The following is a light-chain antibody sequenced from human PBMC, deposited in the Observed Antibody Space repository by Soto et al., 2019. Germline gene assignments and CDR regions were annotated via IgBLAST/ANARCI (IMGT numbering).Light chain of an antibody. Sequence: QSVLTHPPSVSGAPGQRVTISCTGTSSNIGAGQDVHWYRQLPGAAPKFLISDSNNRASGVPDRFSVSKSGASASLAITGLRAEDAGDYFCQSYGTSLSGLYVFGTGTKVTV. CDR2: DSN. V-gene: IGLV1-40*01. CDR3: QSYGTSLSGLYV. J-gene: IGLJ1*01. CDR1: SSNIGAGQD.